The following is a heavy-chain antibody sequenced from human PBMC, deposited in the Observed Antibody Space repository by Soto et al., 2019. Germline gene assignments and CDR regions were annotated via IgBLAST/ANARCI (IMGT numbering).Heavy chain of an antibody. CDR3: TRGYSGYRNFDY. D-gene: IGHD5-12*01. CDR1: GLTISGFW. J-gene: IGHJ4*02. CDR2: INSDATST. Sequence: GGSLRLSCADSGLTISGFWMHWVRQAPGKGLVWVSRINSDATSTTYAASVKGRFTISRDNAENTLYLQMSSLTVDDTAVYFCTRGYSGYRNFDYWVQGALVTVSS. V-gene: IGHV3-74*01.